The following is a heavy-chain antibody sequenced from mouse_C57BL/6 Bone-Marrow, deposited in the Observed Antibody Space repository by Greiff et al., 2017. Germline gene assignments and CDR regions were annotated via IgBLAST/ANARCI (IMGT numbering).Heavy chain of an antibody. V-gene: IGHV5-6*01. CDR1: GFTFSSYG. D-gene: IGHD2-3*01. CDR2: ISSGGSYT. Sequence: EVQGVESGGDLVKPGGSLKLSCAASGFTFSSYGMSWVRQTPDKRLEWVATISSGGSYTYYPDSMKGRFTISRDNAKNTLYLQMGSLKSGDTAMYDCARRFYDGYYDYFNYWGQGTTLTVSS. CDR3: ARRFYDGYYDYFNY. J-gene: IGHJ2*01.